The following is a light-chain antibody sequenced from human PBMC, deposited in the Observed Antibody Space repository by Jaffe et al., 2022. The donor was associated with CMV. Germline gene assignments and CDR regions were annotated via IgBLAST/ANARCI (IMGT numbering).Light chain of an antibody. J-gene: IGLJ2*01. Sequence: SYDLTQPPSVSVSPGQTASITCSGNMLANKNVYWYQRKAAQSPVLVIFQDNKRPSGISGRFSGSNSGDTATLTISGTQTMDEADYYCQAWDTNTAIFGGGTRLIV. CDR3: QAWDTNTAI. V-gene: IGLV3-1*01. CDR1: MLANKN. CDR2: QDN.